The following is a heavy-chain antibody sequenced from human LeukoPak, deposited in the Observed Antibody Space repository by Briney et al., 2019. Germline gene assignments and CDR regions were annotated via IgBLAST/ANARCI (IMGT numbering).Heavy chain of an antibody. CDR1: GFTFDDYG. V-gene: IGHV3-20*04. CDR2: INWNGGST. Sequence: GGSLRLSCAASGFTFDDYGMSWVRQAPGKGLEWVSGINWNGGSTGYADSVKGRFTISRDNAKNSLCLQMNSLRAEDTALYYCARGYDSSGYYYGLDYWGQGTLVTVSS. CDR3: ARGYDSSGYYYGLDY. D-gene: IGHD3-22*01. J-gene: IGHJ4*02.